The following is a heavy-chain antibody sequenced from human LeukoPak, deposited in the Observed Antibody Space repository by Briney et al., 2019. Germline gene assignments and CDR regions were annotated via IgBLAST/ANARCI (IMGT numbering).Heavy chain of an antibody. CDR2: ISSSSSYI. V-gene: IGHV3-21*04. Sequence: GGSLRLSCAASGFTFSSYSMNWVRQAPGKGLEWVSSISSSSSYIYYADSVRGRFTISRDNAKNSLYLQMNSLTTEDTAVYYCARAPYSNYFFDYWGQGTLVTVSS. D-gene: IGHD4-11*01. J-gene: IGHJ4*02. CDR3: ARAPYSNYFFDY. CDR1: GFTFSSYS.